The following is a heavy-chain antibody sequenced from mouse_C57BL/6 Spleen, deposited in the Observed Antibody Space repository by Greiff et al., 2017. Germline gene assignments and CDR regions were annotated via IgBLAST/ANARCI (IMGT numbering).Heavy chain of an antibody. Sequence: QVQLQQSGPELVKPGASVKISCKASGYAFSSSWMNWVKQRPGKGLEWIGRIYPGDGDTNYNGKFKGKATLTADKSSSTAYMQLSSLTSEDSAVYFCARSAYSSAWFAYWGQGTLVTVSA. J-gene: IGHJ3*01. CDR3: ARSAYSSAWFAY. V-gene: IGHV1-82*01. CDR2: IYPGDGDT. D-gene: IGHD2-12*01. CDR1: GYAFSSSW.